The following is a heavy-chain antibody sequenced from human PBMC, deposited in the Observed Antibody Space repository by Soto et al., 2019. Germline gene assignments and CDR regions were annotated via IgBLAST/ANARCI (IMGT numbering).Heavy chain of an antibody. J-gene: IGHJ4*02. V-gene: IGHV4-34*01. CDR2: INHSGST. Sequence: SETLSLTCAVYGGSFSGYYWSWIRQPPGKGLEWIGEINHSGSTNYNPSLKSRVTISVDTSKNQFSLKLSSVTAADTAVYYCARRKESNFDYWGQGTLVTVSS. CDR1: GGSFSGYY. CDR3: ARRKESNFDY.